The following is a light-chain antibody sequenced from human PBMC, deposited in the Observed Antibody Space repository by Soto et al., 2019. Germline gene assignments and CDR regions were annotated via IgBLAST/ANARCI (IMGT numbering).Light chain of an antibody. V-gene: IGLV2-23*01. CDR1: SSDVGSSNL. Sequence: QSALTQPASVSGSPGQSITISCTRTSSDVGSSNLVSWYQHHPGKAPKLIIYEAIKRPSGVSDRFSGSKSGNTASLTISGLQGDDESDYSCCSSARGGTYLFGSGTQVTV. J-gene: IGLJ1*01. CDR2: EAI. CDR3: CSSARGGTYL.